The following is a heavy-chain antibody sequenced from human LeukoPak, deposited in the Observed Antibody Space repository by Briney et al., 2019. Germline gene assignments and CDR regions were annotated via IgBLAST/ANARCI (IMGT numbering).Heavy chain of an antibody. CDR1: GGSFSSYY. CDR3: ARSELLWFGGVNSGFDY. J-gene: IGHJ4*02. Sequence: SETLSLTCTVSGGSFSSYYWSWIRQPPGKGLEWIGYIYYSGSTNYNPSLKSRVTISLDTSKNQFSLKLSSVTAADTAVYYCARSELLWFGGVNSGFDYWGQGTLVTVSS. CDR2: IYYSGST. V-gene: IGHV4-59*01. D-gene: IGHD3-10*01.